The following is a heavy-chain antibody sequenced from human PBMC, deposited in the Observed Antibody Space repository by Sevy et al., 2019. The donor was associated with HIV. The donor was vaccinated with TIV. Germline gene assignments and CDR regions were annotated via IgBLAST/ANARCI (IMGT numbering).Heavy chain of an antibody. CDR3: ATNGRYTTSWPHFDY. V-gene: IGHV3-33*01. CDR2: IWYDGSQE. Sequence: GGSLRLSCAASGFIFSNYGMHWVRQAPGMGLEWLAVIWYDGSQEYYADSVKGRFTVSRDNSKNTLYLQMNSLRAEDTAVYYCATNGRYTTSWPHFDYWGQGTLVTVSS. D-gene: IGHD2-2*01. CDR1: GFIFSNYG. J-gene: IGHJ4*02.